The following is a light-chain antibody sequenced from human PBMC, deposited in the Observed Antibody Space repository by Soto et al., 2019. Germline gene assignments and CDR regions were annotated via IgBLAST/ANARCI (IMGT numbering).Light chain of an antibody. CDR3: CSYAGSHSLM. J-gene: IGLJ3*02. V-gene: IGLV2-14*01. CDR2: EVS. Sequence: QSALTQPASVSGSPGQSITISCTGTSSDVGGYNYVSWYQQHPGKAPKLMIYEVSNRPSGVSNRFSGSKSGNTASLTISGLQAEYEADYHCCSYAGSHSLMFGGGTKLTVL. CDR1: SSDVGGYNY.